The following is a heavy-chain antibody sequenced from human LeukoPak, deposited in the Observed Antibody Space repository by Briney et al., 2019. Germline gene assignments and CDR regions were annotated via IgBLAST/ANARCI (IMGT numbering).Heavy chain of an antibody. D-gene: IGHD3-10*01. CDR3: ARDRAYYYGSGSYYY. J-gene: IGHJ4*02. Sequence: ASVKVSCKASGYTFTSYYMHWVRQAPGQGLEWMGIINPSGGSTSYAQKFQDRVTMTRDTSTSTVYMELSSLRSEDTAVYYCARDRAYYYGSGSYYYWGQGTLVTVSS. CDR1: GYTFTSYY. CDR2: INPSGGST. V-gene: IGHV1-46*01.